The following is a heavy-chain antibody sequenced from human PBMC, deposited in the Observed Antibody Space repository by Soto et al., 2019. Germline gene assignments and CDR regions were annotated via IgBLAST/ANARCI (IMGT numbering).Heavy chain of an antibody. CDR2: IYYSGRT. J-gene: IGHJ3*02. CDR3: AGLMTSDAFDI. Sequence: QLQLQESGPGLVKPSETLSLTCTVSGGSISSSGYYWGWIRQPPGKGLEWIGSIYYSGRTYYNPSLKSRAPISVDTSKNQFSLKLSSVTAADTAVYYCAGLMTSDAFDIWGQGTMVTVSS. CDR1: GGSISSSGYY. D-gene: IGHD4-17*01. V-gene: IGHV4-39*01.